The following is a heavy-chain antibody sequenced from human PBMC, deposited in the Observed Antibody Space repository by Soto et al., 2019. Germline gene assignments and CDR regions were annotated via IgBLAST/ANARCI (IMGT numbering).Heavy chain of an antibody. CDR3: ATALGISDAFDI. CDR2: ISAYNGNT. J-gene: IGHJ3*02. V-gene: IGHV1-18*01. D-gene: IGHD6-13*01. CDR1: GYTFTSYG. Sequence: ASVKVSCKASGYTFTSYGISWVRQAPGQGLEWMGWISAYNGNTNYAQKLQGRVTMTEDTSTNTAYMELSSLRSEDTAVYYCATALGISDAFDIWGQGTMVTVSS.